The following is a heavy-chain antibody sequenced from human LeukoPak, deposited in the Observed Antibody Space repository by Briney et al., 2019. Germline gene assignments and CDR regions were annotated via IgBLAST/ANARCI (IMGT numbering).Heavy chain of an antibody. CDR1: GFTFSASS. V-gene: IGHV3-21*01. CDR2: ISRGGSSI. J-gene: IGHJ4*02. CDR3: ASRSCTSGVCPFDC. D-gene: IGHD2-8*01. Sequence: GGSLRLSCAAYGFTFSASSMNWVRQAPGEGLEWVSSISRGGSSIYYADSVKGRFTISRDNSKNSLYLQMNSLRVEDTAVYYCASRSCTSGVCPFDCWGQGTLATVSS.